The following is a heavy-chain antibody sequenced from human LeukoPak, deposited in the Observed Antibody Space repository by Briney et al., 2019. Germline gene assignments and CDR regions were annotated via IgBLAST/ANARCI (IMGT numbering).Heavy chain of an antibody. V-gene: IGHV1-24*01. J-gene: IGHJ3*02. Sequence: GASVKVSCKVSGYTLTELSMHWVRQAPGKGLEWMGGFDPEDGETIYAQKFQGRVTMTEDTSTDTAYMELSSLRSEDTAVYYCATVESGSYRDAFDIWGQGTMVTVST. CDR1: GYTLTELS. D-gene: IGHD1-26*01. CDR2: FDPEDGET. CDR3: ATVESGSYRDAFDI.